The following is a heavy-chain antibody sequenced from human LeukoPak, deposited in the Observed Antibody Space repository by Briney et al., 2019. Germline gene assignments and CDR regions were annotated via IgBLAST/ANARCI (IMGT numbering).Heavy chain of an antibody. Sequence: SETLSLTCTVSGGSISSYYWSWIRQPPGKGLEWIGYTYYSGSTNYNPSLKSRVTISVDTSKNQFSLKLSSVTAADTAVYYCARGRLLMTDNYYYYMDVWGKGTTVTVSS. CDR3: ARGRLLMTDNYYYYMDV. J-gene: IGHJ6*03. CDR1: GGSISSYY. D-gene: IGHD2-21*01. V-gene: IGHV4-59*01. CDR2: TYYSGST.